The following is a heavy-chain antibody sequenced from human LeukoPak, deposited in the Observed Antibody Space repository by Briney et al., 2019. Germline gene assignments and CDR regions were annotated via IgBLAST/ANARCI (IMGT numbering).Heavy chain of an antibody. V-gene: IGHV3-30*02. CDR2: IRYDGSNK. J-gene: IGHJ6*03. CDR3: AEGGRSSSWGSYYYYYMDV. Sequence: PGGSLRLSCAASGFTFSSYGMHWVRQAPGKGLEWVAFIRYDGSNKYYADSVKGRFTISRDNSKNTLYLQMNSLRAEDTAVYYCAEGGRSSSWGSYYYYYMDVWGKGTTVTVSS. D-gene: IGHD6-13*01. CDR1: GFTFSSYG.